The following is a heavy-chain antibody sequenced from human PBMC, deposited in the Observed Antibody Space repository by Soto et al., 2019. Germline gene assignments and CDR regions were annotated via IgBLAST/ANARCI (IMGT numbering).Heavy chain of an antibody. CDR1: GGTFSSYT. Sequence: QVQLVQSGAEVKKPGSSVKVSCKASGGTFSSYTISWVQQAPGQGLEWMGRIIPILGIANYAQKFQGRVTITADKSTSPAYMALSSLRSEDTAVYYCAREAGYSSSWTGFDYWGQGTLVTVSS. CDR2: IIPILGIA. D-gene: IGHD6-13*01. CDR3: AREAGYSSSWTGFDY. V-gene: IGHV1-69*08. J-gene: IGHJ4*02.